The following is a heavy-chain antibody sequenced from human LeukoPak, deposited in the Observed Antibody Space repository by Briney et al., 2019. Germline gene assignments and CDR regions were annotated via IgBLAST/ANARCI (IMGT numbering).Heavy chain of an antibody. D-gene: IGHD3-22*01. J-gene: IGHJ4*02. CDR3: ARSPRYYYDSSGYYYGSFGGLVGLFDY. CDR1: GGSFSGYY. CDR2: INHSGST. Sequence: SETLSLTCAVYGGSFSGYYWSWIRQPPGKGLEWIGEINHSGSTNYNPSLKSRVTISVDTSKNQFSLKLSSVTAADTAVYYCARSPRYYYDSSGYYYGSFGGLVGLFDYWGQGTLVTVSS. V-gene: IGHV4-34*01.